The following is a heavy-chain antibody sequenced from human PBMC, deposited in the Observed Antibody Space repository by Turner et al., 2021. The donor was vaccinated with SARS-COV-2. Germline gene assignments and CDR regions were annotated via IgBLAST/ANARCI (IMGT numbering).Heavy chain of an antibody. CDR2: IYSGGST. CDR3: ARDLEAAAGP. D-gene: IGHD6-13*01. Sequence: EVQLLESGGGLVQPGGSLSLSCADSGFTVSSTYMSWVRQAPGKGLKWVSVIYSGGSTYYADSAKGRFTISRDNSKNTLYLQMNSLRAEDTAVYYCARDLEAAAGPWGQGTLVTVSS. CDR1: GFTVSSTY. V-gene: IGHV3-66*01. J-gene: IGHJ4*02.